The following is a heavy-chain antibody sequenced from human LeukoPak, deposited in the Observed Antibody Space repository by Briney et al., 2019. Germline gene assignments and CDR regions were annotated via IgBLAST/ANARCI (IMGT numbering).Heavy chain of an antibody. J-gene: IGHJ6*03. CDR1: GGSISSYY. Sequence: SETLSLTCTVSGGSISSYYWGWIRQPPGKGLEWIGSIYYSGSTYYNPSLKSRVTISVDTSKNQFSLKLSSVTAADTAVYYCARHGGRFLEWLVQPGNYYMDVWGKGTTVTVSS. CDR3: ARHGGRFLEWLVQPGNYYMDV. V-gene: IGHV4-39*01. D-gene: IGHD3-3*01. CDR2: IYYSGST.